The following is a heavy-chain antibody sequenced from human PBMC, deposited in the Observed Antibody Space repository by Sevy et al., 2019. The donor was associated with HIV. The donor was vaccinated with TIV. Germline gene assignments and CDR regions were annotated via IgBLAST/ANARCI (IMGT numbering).Heavy chain of an antibody. CDR2: INPNSGGT. D-gene: IGHD2-2*01. Sequence: ASVKVSCKASGYTFTGYYMHWVRQAPGQGLEWMGWINPNSGGTNYAQKFQGRVTMTRDTSISTAYMELSRLRSDDTAVYYCARDLSSIYCSSTSCYYNWFDPWGQGTLLTVSS. J-gene: IGHJ5*02. CDR1: GYTFTGYY. CDR3: ARDLSSIYCSSTSCYYNWFDP. V-gene: IGHV1-2*02.